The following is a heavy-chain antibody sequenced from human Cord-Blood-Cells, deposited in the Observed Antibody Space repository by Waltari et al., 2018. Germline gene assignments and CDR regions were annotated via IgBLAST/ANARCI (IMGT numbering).Heavy chain of an antibody. CDR1: GGSFSGYY. V-gene: IGHV4-34*01. D-gene: IGHD3-10*01. CDR3: ARGLRITMVRGVIPFDY. Sequence: QVQLQQWGAGLLKPSETLSLTCAAYGGSFSGYYWSWIRQPPGKGRECIGEINHSGSTNYNPSLKSRVTISVDTSKNQFSLKLSSVTAADTAVYYCARGLRITMVRGVIPFDYWGQGTLVTVSS. CDR2: INHSGST. J-gene: IGHJ4*02.